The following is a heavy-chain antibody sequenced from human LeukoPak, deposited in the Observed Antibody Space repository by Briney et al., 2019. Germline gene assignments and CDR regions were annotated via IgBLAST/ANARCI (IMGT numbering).Heavy chain of an antibody. CDR2: INPNSGGT. D-gene: IGHD3-3*01. J-gene: IGHJ6*02. CDR1: GYTFTSYG. V-gene: IGHV1-2*02. CDR3: ARELERYYDFWSGYYPYYGMDV. Sequence: ASVKVSCKASGYTFTSYGISWVRQAPGQGLEWMGWINPNSGGTNYAQKFQGRVTMTRDTSISTAYMELSRLRSDDTAVYYCARELERYYDFWSGYYPYYGMDVWGQGTTVTVSS.